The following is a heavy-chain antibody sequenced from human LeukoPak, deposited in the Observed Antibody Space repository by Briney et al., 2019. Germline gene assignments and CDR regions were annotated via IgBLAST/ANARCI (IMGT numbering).Heavy chain of an antibody. Sequence: YSWMSWVRQAPGKGLEWVGRIKSKTDGGTTDYAAPVKGRFTISRDDSKNTLYLQMNSLKTEDTAVYYCTTDFHEGRDWGQGTLVTVSS. CDR3: TTDFHEGRD. J-gene: IGHJ4*02. V-gene: IGHV3-15*01. CDR2: IKSKTDGGTT. CDR1: YSW.